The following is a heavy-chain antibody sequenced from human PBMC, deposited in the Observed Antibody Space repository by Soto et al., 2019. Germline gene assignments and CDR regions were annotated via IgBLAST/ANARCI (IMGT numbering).Heavy chain of an antibody. V-gene: IGHV3-30*03. J-gene: IGHJ4*02. CDR2: ISYDGSKK. D-gene: IGHD3-16*01. CDR3: APLGGGVQDNY. CDR1: GFTFSTYG. Sequence: QVQLVESGGGVVQPGRSLRLSCAASGFTFSTYGMHWVRQAPGKGLEWVAAISYDGSKKYYADSVKGRFTISRDNSENTLYLQMNSLRAEDTAMYYCAPLGGGVQDNYWGQGTLVTVSS.